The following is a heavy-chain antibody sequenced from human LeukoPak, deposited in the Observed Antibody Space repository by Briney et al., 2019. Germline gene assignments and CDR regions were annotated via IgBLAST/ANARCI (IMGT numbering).Heavy chain of an antibody. V-gene: IGHV4-39*07. Sequence: SETLSLTCTVSGGSISSSSYYWSWIRQPPGTGLEWIGEINHSGSTNYNPSLKSRVTISVDTSKNQFSLKLSSVTAADTAVYYCARGSLAPPRIQLWLRHAFDIWGQGTMVTVSS. J-gene: IGHJ3*02. CDR1: GGSISSSSYY. CDR2: INHSGST. CDR3: ARGSLAPPRIQLWLRHAFDI. D-gene: IGHD5-18*01.